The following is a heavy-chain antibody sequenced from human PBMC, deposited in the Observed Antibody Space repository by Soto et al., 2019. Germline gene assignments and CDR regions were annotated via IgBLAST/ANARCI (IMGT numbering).Heavy chain of an antibody. D-gene: IGHD2-2*01. CDR2: ISAYNGNT. V-gene: IGHV1-18*01. Sequence: ASVKVSCKASGYTFTSYGIRWVRQAPGQGLELMGWISAYNGNTNYAQKLQGRVTMTSDTSTSTAYMELRSLRSDDTAVYYCARVTQLEYFDYWGQGTLVTVSS. J-gene: IGHJ4*02. CDR3: ARVTQLEYFDY. CDR1: GYTFTSYG.